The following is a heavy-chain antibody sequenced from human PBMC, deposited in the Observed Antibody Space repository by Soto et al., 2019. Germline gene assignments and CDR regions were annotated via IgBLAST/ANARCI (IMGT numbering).Heavy chain of an antibody. V-gene: IGHV4-30-4*01. CDR1: VGSINSGDYY. J-gene: IGHJ3*02. D-gene: IGHD3-22*01. CDR2: IYYSGST. CDR3: ATVPTYYYDRSGYANAFDM. Sequence: SETLSLTCTVSVGSINSGDYYWSWIRQPPGKGLEWIGYIYYSGSTYHNPSLKSRINISVDTSKNQFSLKLSSVTAADTAVYYCATVPTYYYDRSGYANAFDMWGQGTMVTVSS.